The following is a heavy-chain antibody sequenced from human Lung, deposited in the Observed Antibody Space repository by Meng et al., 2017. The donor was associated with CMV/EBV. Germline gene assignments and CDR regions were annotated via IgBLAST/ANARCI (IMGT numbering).Heavy chain of an antibody. V-gene: IGHV3-11*01. CDR2: ISYSADTM. Sequence: GGSLRLSCVASGFTFSDYYMSWIRQAPGKGLEWVSYISYSADTMDYADSVSGRFTISRDNAENSLFLQMNSLIVDDSAIYYCARGHYGMDVWGQGTTVTVSS. CDR3: ARGHYGMDV. J-gene: IGHJ6*02. CDR1: GFTFSDYY.